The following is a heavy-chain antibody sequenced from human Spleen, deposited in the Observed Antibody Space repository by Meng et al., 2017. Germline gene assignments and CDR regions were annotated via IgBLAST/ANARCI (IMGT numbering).Heavy chain of an antibody. CDR3: AGAYCGGDCYSGRFLDY. CDR2: IYTSGST. V-gene: IGHV4-4*07. D-gene: IGHD2-21*02. J-gene: IGHJ4*02. Sequence: GSLRLSCTVSGGSISSYYWSWIRQPAGKGLEWIGRIYTSGSTNYNPSLKSRVTMSVDTSKNQFSLKLSSVTAADTAVYYCAGAYCGGDCYSGRFLDYWGQGTLVTVSS. CDR1: GGSISSYY.